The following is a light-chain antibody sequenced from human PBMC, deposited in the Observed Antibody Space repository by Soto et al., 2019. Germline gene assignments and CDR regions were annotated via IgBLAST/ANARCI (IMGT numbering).Light chain of an antibody. Sequence: EIVLTQSPGTLSLSPGERATLSCRASQSVSSSYLAWYQQKPGQAPRLLIYGASSRAPGIPDGFSGSASGTGFTLPISRLEPEQFAVYYCQQYGSSLLFTFGPGTKVDI. CDR2: GAS. CDR1: QSVSSSY. J-gene: IGKJ3*01. V-gene: IGKV3-20*01. CDR3: QQYGSSLLFT.